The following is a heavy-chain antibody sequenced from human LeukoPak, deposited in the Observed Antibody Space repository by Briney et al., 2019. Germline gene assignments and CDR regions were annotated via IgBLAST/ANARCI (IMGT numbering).Heavy chain of an antibody. Sequence: GGSLRLSCAASGFTFSSYGMSWVRQAPGKGLEWVSAISGSGGSTYYADSVRGRFTISRDNSKNTLYLQMNSLRAEDTAVYYCARRAGDYSHPYDYWGQGTLVTVSS. V-gene: IGHV3-23*01. CDR2: ISGSGGST. CDR3: ARRAGDYSHPYDY. J-gene: IGHJ4*02. CDR1: GFTFSSYG. D-gene: IGHD3-22*01.